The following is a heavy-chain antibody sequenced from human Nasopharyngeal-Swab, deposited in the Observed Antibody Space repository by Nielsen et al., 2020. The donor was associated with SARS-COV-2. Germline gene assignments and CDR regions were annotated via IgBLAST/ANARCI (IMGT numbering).Heavy chain of an antibody. V-gene: IGHV3-30*03. CDR2: ITYDGSKK. Sequence: GESLKISCAASGFAFSSYGMHWVRQAPGKGLEWVADITYDGSKKYYADSVKGRFTISRDQSRSTLYLQMNSLRAEDTAVYYCARDREGAASGTERLDYWGQGTLVTVSS. CDR1: GFAFSSYG. J-gene: IGHJ4*02. D-gene: IGHD6-13*01. CDR3: ARDREGAASGTERLDY.